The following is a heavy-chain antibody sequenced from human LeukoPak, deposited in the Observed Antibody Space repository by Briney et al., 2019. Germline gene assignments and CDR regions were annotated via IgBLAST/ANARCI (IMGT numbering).Heavy chain of an antibody. CDR2: INHSGST. Sequence: SETLSLTCAVYGGSFSGYYWSWIRQPPGKGLEWIGEINHSGSTNYNPSLKSRVTISVDKSKNQFSLKLSSVTAADTAVYYCARQVDAFTAFDPWGQGTLVTVSS. D-gene: IGHD2-15*01. J-gene: IGHJ5*02. CDR3: ARQVDAFTAFDP. V-gene: IGHV4-34*01. CDR1: GGSFSGYY.